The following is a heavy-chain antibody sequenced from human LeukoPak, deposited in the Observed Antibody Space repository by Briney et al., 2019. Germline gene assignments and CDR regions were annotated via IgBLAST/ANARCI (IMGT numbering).Heavy chain of an antibody. Sequence: SGPALVKPTQTLTLTCTFSGFSLSTSGMCVSWIRQPPGKALEWLARIDWDDDKYYNTSLKTRLTISKDTSKNQVVLTMTNMDPEDTATYFCARSPMVRGLKPEAFDIWGQGTMVTVSS. CDR2: IDWDDDK. CDR1: GFSLSTSGMC. CDR3: ARSPMVRGLKPEAFDI. D-gene: IGHD3-10*01. V-gene: IGHV2-70*11. J-gene: IGHJ3*02.